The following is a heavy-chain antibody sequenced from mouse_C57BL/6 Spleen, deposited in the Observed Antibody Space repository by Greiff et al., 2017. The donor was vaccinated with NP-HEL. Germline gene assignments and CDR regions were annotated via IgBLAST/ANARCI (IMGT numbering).Heavy chain of an antibody. CDR2: IYPGRGST. V-gene: IGHV1-55*01. Sequence: QVQLQQPGAELVKPGASVKMSCKASGYTFTSYWITWVKQRPGQGLEWIGDIYPGRGSTNYNEKFKSKATLTVDTSSSTAYMQLSSLTSEDSAVYYCARADWDENYYAMDYWGQGTSVTVSS. J-gene: IGHJ4*01. D-gene: IGHD4-1*01. CDR3: ARADWDENYYAMDY. CDR1: GYTFTSYW.